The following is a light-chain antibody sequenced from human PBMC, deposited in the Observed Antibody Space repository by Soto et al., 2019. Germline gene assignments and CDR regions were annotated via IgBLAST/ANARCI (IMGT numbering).Light chain of an antibody. CDR2: NTD. J-gene: IGLJ2*01. V-gene: IGLV8-61*01. CDR3: SSYTSSTDVV. Sequence: QAVVTQEPSFSVSPGGTVTLTCGLRSGSVSTTYYPSWYQQSPGQPPRTLIYNTDTRSSGVPDRFSGSILGNKAALTISGLQAEDEADYYCSSYTSSTDVVFGGGTKLTVL. CDR1: SGSVSTTYY.